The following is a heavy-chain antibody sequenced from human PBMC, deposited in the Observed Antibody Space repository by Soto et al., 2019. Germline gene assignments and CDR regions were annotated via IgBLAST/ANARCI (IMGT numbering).Heavy chain of an antibody. J-gene: IGHJ4*02. CDR1: GFNFRTYS. V-gene: IGHV3-21*01. Sequence: GGSLRLSCAASGFNFRTYSLIFFRHSPFKWLEWVASISSSAVYIDYADSVKGRFTISRDNANNSLYLQMNSLRAEDTATYYCVRDGLDYYDTERLYFDNWGQGTLVTVSS. D-gene: IGHD3-22*01. CDR3: VRDGLDYYDTERLYFDN. CDR2: ISSSAVYI.